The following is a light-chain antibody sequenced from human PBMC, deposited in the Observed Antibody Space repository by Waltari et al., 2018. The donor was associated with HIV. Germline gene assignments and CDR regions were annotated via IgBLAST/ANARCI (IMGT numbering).Light chain of an antibody. CDR3: CSYAGSSTDWV. CDR1: SSDVGSYNL. CDR2: EVS. Sequence: QSALTQPASVSGSPGQSITISCTGTSSDVGSYNLVSWYQQHPGKAPKLMFYEVSKLPAGVSNRFSGYKSGNTASLPISVLQAEDEADYYCCSYAGSSTDWVFGGGTKLTVL. V-gene: IGLV2-23*02. J-gene: IGLJ3*02.